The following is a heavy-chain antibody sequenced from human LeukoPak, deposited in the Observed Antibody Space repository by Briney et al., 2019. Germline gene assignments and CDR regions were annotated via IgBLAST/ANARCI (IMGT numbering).Heavy chain of an antibody. Sequence: GGSLRLSCEASGFMFSSYALNWVRQAPGKGLEWVSIVSTSGATTYYADSVKGRFTISRDNSKNTLYLQMNSLRAEDTAVYYCARDIYYDSSGYYYAGNHDAFDIWGQGTMVTVSS. D-gene: IGHD3-22*01. J-gene: IGHJ3*02. CDR1: GFMFSSYA. CDR3: ARDIYYDSSGYYYAGNHDAFDI. CDR2: VSTSGATT. V-gene: IGHV3-23*01.